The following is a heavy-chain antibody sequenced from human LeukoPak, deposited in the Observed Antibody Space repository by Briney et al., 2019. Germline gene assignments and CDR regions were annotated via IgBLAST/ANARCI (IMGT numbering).Heavy chain of an antibody. CDR1: GGTFSSYA. J-gene: IGHJ4*02. D-gene: IGHD6-13*01. CDR3: ARAIAAAAYYFDY. V-gene: IGHV1-46*01. Sequence: ASVKVSCKASGGTFSSYAISWVRQAPGQGLEWMGIINPSGGSTSYAQKFQGRVTMTRDMSTSTVYMELSSLRSEDTAVYYCARAIAAAAYYFDYWGQGTLVTVSS. CDR2: INPSGGST.